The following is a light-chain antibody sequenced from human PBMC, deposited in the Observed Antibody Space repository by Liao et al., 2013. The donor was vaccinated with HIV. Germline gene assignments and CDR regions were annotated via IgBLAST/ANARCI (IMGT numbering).Light chain of an antibody. CDR1: ALPKQS. CDR2: KDI. CDR3: QTADSSGTYVV. Sequence: SYELTQPSSVSVSPGQTARITCSGDALPKQSVSWYQLKSGQAPVLVMYKDIERPSGIPERFSGSSSGTKVTLTISGVQAEDEADYYCQTADSSGTYVVFGGGTKLTVL. V-gene: IGLV3-25*03. J-gene: IGLJ2*01.